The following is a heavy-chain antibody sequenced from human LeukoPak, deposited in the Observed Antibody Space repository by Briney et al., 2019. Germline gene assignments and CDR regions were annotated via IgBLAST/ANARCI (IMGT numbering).Heavy chain of an antibody. V-gene: IGHV4-39*02. Sequence: ASETLSLTCTVSGGSISSSSYYWGWIRQPPGKGLEWIGTIYYSGSTYYNPSLKSRVTISVDTSNDQFSLKLSSVTAADTAVYYCAREAYGSGSYYNDYWGQGTLVTVSS. J-gene: IGHJ4*02. CDR2: IYYSGST. D-gene: IGHD3-10*01. CDR1: GGSISSSSYY. CDR3: AREAYGSGSYYNDY.